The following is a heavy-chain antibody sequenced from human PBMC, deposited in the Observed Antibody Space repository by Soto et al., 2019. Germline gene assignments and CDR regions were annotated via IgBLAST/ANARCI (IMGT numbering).Heavy chain of an antibody. CDR1: GGSINYNSYY. Sequence: SETLSLTCSVSGGSINYNSYYWGWIRQPPGKGLKWVVGIFYTGTTYYSPSLKDRVTISVDTSKNSFSLNLTSVTAADTAVYFCARLVVVAPVANAWGQGTLVTVSS. J-gene: IGHJ5*02. CDR2: IFYTGTT. CDR3: ARLVVVAPVANA. D-gene: IGHD2-2*01. V-gene: IGHV4-39*02.